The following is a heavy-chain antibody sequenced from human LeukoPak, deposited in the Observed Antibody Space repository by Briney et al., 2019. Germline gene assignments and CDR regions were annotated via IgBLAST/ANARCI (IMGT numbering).Heavy chain of an antibody. D-gene: IGHD3-22*01. CDR3: ARSDSSGYYWVPFDY. J-gene: IGHJ4*02. CDR1: GYTFTSCG. V-gene: IGHV1-18*01. CDR2: ISAYNGNT. Sequence: ASVKVSCNASGYTFTSCGISWVRQAPGQGLEWMGWISAYNGNTNYAQKLQGRVTMTTDTSTSTAYMELRSLRSDDTAVYYCARSDSSGYYWVPFDYWGQGTLVTVSS.